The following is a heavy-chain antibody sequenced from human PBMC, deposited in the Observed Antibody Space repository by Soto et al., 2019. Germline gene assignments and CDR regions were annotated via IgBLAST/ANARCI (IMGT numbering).Heavy chain of an antibody. D-gene: IGHD3-22*01. J-gene: IGHJ4*02. CDR3: ASGDGYYGGKFDN. V-gene: IGHV4-39*01. Sequence: QLQLQKSGPGLVKPSETLSLTCTVSGGSISSSSYYWGWIRQPPGKGLEWIGSIYYSGSTYYNPSLKSRVTISVDTSKNQFSLKLSSVTAADTAVYYCASGDGYYGGKFDNWGQGTLVTVSS. CDR2: IYYSGST. CDR1: GGSISSSSYY.